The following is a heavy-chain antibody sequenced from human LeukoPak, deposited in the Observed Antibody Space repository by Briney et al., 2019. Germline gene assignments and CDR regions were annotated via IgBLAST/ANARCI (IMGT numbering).Heavy chain of an antibody. CDR1: GFTFGDYA. D-gene: IGHD2-15*01. Sequence: AGGSLRLSCTASGFTFGDYAMSWVRQAPGKGLEWVGFIRSKAYGGTTEYAASVKGRFTISRDDSKSIAYLQMNSLKTEDTAVYYCTRSYRSGGSCRKVLVSWGQGTLVTVSS. J-gene: IGHJ4*02. V-gene: IGHV3-49*04. CDR2: IRSKAYGGTT. CDR3: TRSYRSGGSCRKVLVS.